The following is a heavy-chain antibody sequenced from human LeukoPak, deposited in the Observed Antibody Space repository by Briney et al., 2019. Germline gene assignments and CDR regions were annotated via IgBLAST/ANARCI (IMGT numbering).Heavy chain of an antibody. V-gene: IGHV4-59*08. Sequence: SETLSLTCTVSGGSISTYHWSWIRQPPGKGLEWIGYIYYSGSANYNPSLKSRVTISVDTSKNQFSLKLSSVTAADTAVYYCARHDIAYCNSCFDYWGQGTLVTVSS. CDR3: ARHDIAYCNSCFDY. J-gene: IGHJ4*02. CDR2: IYYSGSA. CDR1: GGSISTYH. D-gene: IGHD4-11*01.